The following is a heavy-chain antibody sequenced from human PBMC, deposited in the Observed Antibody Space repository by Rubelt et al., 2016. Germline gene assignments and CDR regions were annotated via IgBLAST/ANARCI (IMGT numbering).Heavy chain of an antibody. CDR3: ARHSSYGGKTWFDP. V-gene: IGHV4-34*11. CDR2: IYYSGST. Sequence: QVQLQQWGAGLMKPSETLSLTCAVYGGSFSGYSWTWIRQPPGKGLEWIGYIYYSGSTNYNPSLKSRVTITVDMSNNQFSLKMDSVTATDTAGYFCARHSSYGGKTWFDPWGQGTLVTVSS. J-gene: IGHJ5*02. CDR1: GGSFSGYS. D-gene: IGHD4-23*01.